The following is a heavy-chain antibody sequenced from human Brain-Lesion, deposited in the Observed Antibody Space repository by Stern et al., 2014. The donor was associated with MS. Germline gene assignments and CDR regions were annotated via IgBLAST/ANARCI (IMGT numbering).Heavy chain of an antibody. D-gene: IGHD2-2*01. CDR1: GYTFRRYA. Sequence: VQLVESGADVQQPGAPLKVSCTASGYTFRRYAITWVRQAPGHGLEWVGWMNPYSGNTGYAQKFKGRVSMTSDPSISTVYMELTSLTSDDTAVYFCARAVRNQLLSEYWGQGTLVTVSS. CDR2: MNPYSGNT. J-gene: IGHJ4*02. CDR3: ARAVRNQLLSEY. V-gene: IGHV1-8*02.